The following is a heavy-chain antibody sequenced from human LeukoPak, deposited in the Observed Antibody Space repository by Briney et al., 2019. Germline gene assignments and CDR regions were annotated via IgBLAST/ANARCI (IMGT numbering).Heavy chain of an antibody. CDR1: GGTFSSYA. J-gene: IGHJ5*02. CDR2: IIPIFGTA. D-gene: IGHD1-7*01. CDR3: ARDNYAGANWIDP. V-gene: IGHV1-69*05. Sequence: SVKVSCKASGGTFSSYAISWVRQAPGQGLEWMGGIIPIFGTANYAQKFQGRVTITTDESTSTAYMELSSLRSEDTAVYYCARDNYAGANWIDPWGQGTLVTVSS.